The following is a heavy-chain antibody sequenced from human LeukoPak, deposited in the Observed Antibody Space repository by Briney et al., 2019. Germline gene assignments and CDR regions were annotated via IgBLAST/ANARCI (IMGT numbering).Heavy chain of an antibody. CDR3: ARTTYDYVWGSYPPDY. CDR1: GFTFSSYS. J-gene: IGHJ4*02. V-gene: IGHV3-21*01. Sequence: GGSLRLSCAASGFTFSSYSMNWVRQAPGKGLEWVSSISSSSSSIYYADSVKGRFTISRDNAKNSLYLQMNSLRAEDTAVYYCARTTYDYVWGSYPPDYWGQGTLVTVSS. D-gene: IGHD3-16*02. CDR2: ISSSSSSI.